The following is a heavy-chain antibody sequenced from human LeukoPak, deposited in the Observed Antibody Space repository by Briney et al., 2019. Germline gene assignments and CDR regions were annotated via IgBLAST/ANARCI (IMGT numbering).Heavy chain of an antibody. CDR2: IYSGGGT. D-gene: IGHD3-16*01. CDR3: ATNLGIQWGKFDY. Sequence: PGGSLRLSCAASGFTVSSNYMSWVRQAPGKGLEWVSAIYSGGGTHYGDSVKGRFTISRDNSKNTLYLQVNSLRAEDTAVYYCATNLGIQWGKFDYWGQGTLVTVSS. CDR1: GFTVSSNY. V-gene: IGHV3-66*01. J-gene: IGHJ4*02.